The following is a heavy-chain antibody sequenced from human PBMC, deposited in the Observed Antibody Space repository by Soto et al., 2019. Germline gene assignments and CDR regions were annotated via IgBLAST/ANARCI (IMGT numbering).Heavy chain of an antibody. V-gene: IGHV4-39*01. J-gene: IGHJ5*02. CDR3: ARQVPAAIRLGWFDP. D-gene: IGHD2-2*02. CDR1: GGSISRSTYY. Sequence: SETLSLTCTVSGGSISRSTYYWGWIRQPPGKGLEWIGSIYYSGSTYYRPSLKSRVTISVDTSKNQFSLKLSSVTAADTAVYYCARQVPAAIRLGWFDPWGQGTLVTVPS. CDR2: IYYSGST.